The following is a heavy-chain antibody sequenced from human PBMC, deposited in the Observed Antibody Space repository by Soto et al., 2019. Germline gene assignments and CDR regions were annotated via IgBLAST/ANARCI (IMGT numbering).Heavy chain of an antibody. V-gene: IGHV3-23*01. CDR3: AKGGILVVVAATGEIDY. D-gene: IGHD2-15*01. CDR1: GFTFSSYA. Sequence: GSLRLSCAASGFTFSSYAMSWVRQAPGKGLEWVSAISGSGGSTYYADSVKGRFTISRDNSKNSLYLQMNSLRAEDTAVYYCAKGGILVVVAATGEIDYWGQGTLVTVSS. J-gene: IGHJ4*02. CDR2: ISGSGGST.